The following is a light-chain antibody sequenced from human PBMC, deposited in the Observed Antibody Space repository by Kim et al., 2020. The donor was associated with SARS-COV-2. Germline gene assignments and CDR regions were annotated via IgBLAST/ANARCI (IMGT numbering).Light chain of an antibody. Sequence: SYELTQPPSVSVAPGETARITCGGNIVGGNSVHWYRQRPGQAPVVVMYSDSDRPSDIPERFSGSTSGNTATLTISSVEAGDEADYSCQAWNGNSVVFGVG. CDR3: QAWNGNSVV. J-gene: IGLJ2*01. V-gene: IGLV3-21*04. CDR2: SDS. CDR1: IVGGNS.